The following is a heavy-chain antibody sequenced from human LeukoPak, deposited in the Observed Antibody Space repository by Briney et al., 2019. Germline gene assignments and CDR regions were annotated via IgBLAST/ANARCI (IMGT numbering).Heavy chain of an antibody. D-gene: IGHD3-22*01. Sequence: ASVKVSCKASGGTFISYAISWVRQAPGQGLEWMGGIIPIFGTANYAQKFQGRVTITTDESTSTAYMELSSLRSEDTAVYYCARGPMGPNYYDHFDIWGQGTMVTVSS. V-gene: IGHV1-69*05. CDR3: ARGPMGPNYYDHFDI. J-gene: IGHJ3*02. CDR2: IIPIFGTA. CDR1: GGTFISYA.